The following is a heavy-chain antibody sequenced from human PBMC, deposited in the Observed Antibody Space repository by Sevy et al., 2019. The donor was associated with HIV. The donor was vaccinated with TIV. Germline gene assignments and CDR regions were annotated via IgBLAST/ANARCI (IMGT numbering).Heavy chain of an antibody. Sequence: SETLSLTCTVSGGSITSLYWNWIRQPPGKGLEWIANIYYNGHINYNPSLKSRVTLSLDTSKNQFSLRLSSVTAADTAMYYCAGEDAWGRGYSWGQGTLITVSS. CDR1: GGSITSLY. D-gene: IGHD1-26*01. CDR3: AGEDAWGRGYS. J-gene: IGHJ4*02. V-gene: IGHV4-59*08. CDR2: IYYNGHI.